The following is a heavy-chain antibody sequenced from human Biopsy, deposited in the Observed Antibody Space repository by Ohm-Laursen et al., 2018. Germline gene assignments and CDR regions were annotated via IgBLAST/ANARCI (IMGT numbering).Heavy chain of an antibody. J-gene: IGHJ3*01. Sequence: ASVKVSCKSSGYTFYSYGITWVRQAPGQGLEWMGWITADNTNSAQKFQGRPTMTTDISTSTAYMDLKGLRSDDTAIYYCARAFGGAYYSYAFDLWGQGTLVTVSS. CDR2: ITADNT. D-gene: IGHD2-21*02. V-gene: IGHV1-18*01. CDR1: GYTFYSYG. CDR3: ARAFGGAYYSYAFDL.